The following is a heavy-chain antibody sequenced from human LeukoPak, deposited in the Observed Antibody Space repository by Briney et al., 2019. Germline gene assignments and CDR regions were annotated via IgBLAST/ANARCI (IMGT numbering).Heavy chain of an antibody. CDR1: GGSISSYY. CDR3: ARPVVAATISYFDY. D-gene: IGHD2-15*01. J-gene: IGHJ4*02. V-gene: IGHV4-4*08. Sequence: SETLSLTCTVSGGSISSYYWSWIRQPPGKGLEWIGRIYNSWTTNYNPSLKSRVTISVDTSKNQFSLKLSSVAAADTAVYYCARPVVAATISYFDYWGQGTLVTVSS. CDR2: IYNSWTT.